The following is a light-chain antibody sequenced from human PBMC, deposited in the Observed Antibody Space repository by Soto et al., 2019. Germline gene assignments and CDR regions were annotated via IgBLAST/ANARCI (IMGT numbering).Light chain of an antibody. J-gene: IGKJ1*01. CDR3: KKYNSAPRT. CDR2: AAS. Sequence: DIQMTQSPSSLSASVGDRVTINCRASQGISNYLAWYQQKPGKVPKLLIYAASTLQSGVLSRFSGSGSGTDSPLTISSPHPEDVSTYSCKKYNSAPRTFGQGTKVEIK. V-gene: IGKV1-27*01. CDR1: QGISNY.